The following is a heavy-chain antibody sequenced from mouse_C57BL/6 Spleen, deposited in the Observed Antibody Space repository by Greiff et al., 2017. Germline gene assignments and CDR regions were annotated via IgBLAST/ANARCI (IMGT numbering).Heavy chain of an antibody. CDR1: GYAFTNYL. CDR3: ARPYYGGSSWFAY. V-gene: IGHV1-54*01. CDR2: INPGSGGT. D-gene: IGHD1-1*01. J-gene: IGHJ3*01. Sequence: QVQLQQSGAELVRPGTSVKVSCKASGYAFTNYLIEWVKQRPGQGLEWIGVINPGSGGTNYNEKFKGKATLTAAKSSSTAYLKLSSLTSVDTAVSYDARPYYGGSSWFAYWGQGTLVTVSA.